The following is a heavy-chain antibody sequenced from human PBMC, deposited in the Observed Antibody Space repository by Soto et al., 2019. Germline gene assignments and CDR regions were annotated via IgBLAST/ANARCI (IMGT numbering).Heavy chain of an antibody. Sequence: QVQLQESGPGLVKPSGTLSLTCTVSGASITTYYWSWIRQPPGKGLEWIGYISYSGSTDYNPSLKSRVTISFDASKNQISLQVRSATAADAAVYYCARDLKEYCSDGKCNWFDPWGQGTLVTVSS. D-gene: IGHD2-15*01. CDR2: ISYSGST. CDR1: GASITTYY. V-gene: IGHV4-59*01. J-gene: IGHJ5*02. CDR3: ARDLKEYCSDGKCNWFDP.